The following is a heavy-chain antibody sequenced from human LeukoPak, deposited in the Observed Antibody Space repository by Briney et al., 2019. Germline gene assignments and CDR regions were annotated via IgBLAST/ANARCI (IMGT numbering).Heavy chain of an antibody. Sequence: ASVKVSCKASGYTFTSYGISWVRQAPGQGLEWVGWISAYNGNTNYAQKLQGRVTMTTDTSTSTAYMELRSLRSDDTAVYYCARGPYCSSTSCYTRNPEDYWGQGTLVTVSS. D-gene: IGHD2-2*02. J-gene: IGHJ4*02. CDR2: ISAYNGNT. CDR1: GYTFTSYG. CDR3: ARGPYCSSTSCYTRNPEDY. V-gene: IGHV1-18*01.